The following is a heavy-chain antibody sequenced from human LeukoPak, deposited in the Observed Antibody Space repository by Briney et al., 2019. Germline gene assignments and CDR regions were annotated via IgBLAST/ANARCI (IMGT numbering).Heavy chain of an antibody. V-gene: IGHV3-9*01. CDR2: ISWNSGSI. D-gene: IGHD6-19*01. CDR3: AKDNRRHYTSGPNPDSLH. Sequence: GGSLRLSSAGSGFIFNNYAMHWVRQPPGKGLEWVSGISWNSGSIDYADSVKGRFTISRDNAKNSLYLQMNSLRVEDTAFYYCAKDNRRHYTSGPNPDSLHWGQGALVTVSS. CDR1: GFIFNNYA. J-gene: IGHJ4*02.